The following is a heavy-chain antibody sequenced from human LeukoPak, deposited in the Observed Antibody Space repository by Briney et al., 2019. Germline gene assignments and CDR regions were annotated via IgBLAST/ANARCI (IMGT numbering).Heavy chain of an antibody. D-gene: IGHD5-18*01. J-gene: IGHJ4*02. Sequence: HPGGSLRLSCAASGFTLSNYAMSWVRQAPGKGLEWVSAINSDGGGTYYADSVKGRFTVSRDISKNTLYLQMNGLRAEDTAVYYCARDSYGYDYWGQGTLVTVSS. CDR3: ARDSYGYDY. V-gene: IGHV3-23*01. CDR2: INSDGGGT. CDR1: GFTLSNYA.